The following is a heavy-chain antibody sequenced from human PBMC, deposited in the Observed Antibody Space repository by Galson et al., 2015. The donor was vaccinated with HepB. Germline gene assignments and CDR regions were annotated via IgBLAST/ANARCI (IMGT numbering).Heavy chain of an antibody. D-gene: IGHD6-6*01. V-gene: IGHV3-21*01. CDR3: ARVGAGSSPIDY. J-gene: IGHJ4*02. CDR1: GFTFSSYS. CDR2: ISSSSSYI. Sequence: SLRLSCAASGFTFSSYSMNWVRQAPGKGLEWVSSISSSSSYIYYADSVKGRFTISRDNAKNSLYLQMNSLRAEDTAVYYCARVGAGSSPIDYWGQGTLVTVSS.